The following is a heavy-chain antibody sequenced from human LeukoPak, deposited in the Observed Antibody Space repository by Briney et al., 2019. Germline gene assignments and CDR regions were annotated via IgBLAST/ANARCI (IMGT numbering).Heavy chain of an antibody. D-gene: IGHD3-16*01. CDR3: ARVSYYDYVRGGMDV. V-gene: IGHV4-59*01. J-gene: IGHJ6*02. CDR1: GGSINSDY. Sequence: PSETLSLTCSVSGGSINSDYWSWIRQPPGKGLEWIGHIYYSGNTNYSPSLKSRVTISVDTSTNQFSLKLSSVTTADTAVYYCARVSYYDYVRGGMDVWGQGTTVTVSS. CDR2: IYYSGNT.